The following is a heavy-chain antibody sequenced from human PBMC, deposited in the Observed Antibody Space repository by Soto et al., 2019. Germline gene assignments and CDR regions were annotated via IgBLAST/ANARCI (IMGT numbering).Heavy chain of an antibody. V-gene: IGHV4-4*03. Sequence: PPETLSLTCAVSGGSFTSNNWWTWVRQPPGQGLEWIGEIYRTGSTNYNPSLKSRVTISLDKSENQFSLKVTSLTAADTAVYYCASRDPGTSLDYWGQGTLVTVSS. CDR1: GGSFTSNNW. J-gene: IGHJ4*02. CDR2: IYRTGST. D-gene: IGHD1-7*01. CDR3: ASRDPGTSLDY.